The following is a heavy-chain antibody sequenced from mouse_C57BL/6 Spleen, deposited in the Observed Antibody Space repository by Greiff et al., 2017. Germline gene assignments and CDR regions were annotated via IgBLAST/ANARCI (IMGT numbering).Heavy chain of an antibody. CDR3: ARRTYYGSRVYYYAMDY. Sequence: LVESGPELVKPGASVKISCKASGYSFTDYNMNWVKQSNGKSLEWIGVINPNYGTTSYNQKFKGKATLTVDQSSSTAYMQLNSLTSEDSAVYSSARRTYYGSRVYYYAMDYWGQRTSVTVSS. CDR2: INPNYGTT. D-gene: IGHD1-1*01. CDR1: GYSFTDYN. J-gene: IGHJ4*01. V-gene: IGHV1-39*01.